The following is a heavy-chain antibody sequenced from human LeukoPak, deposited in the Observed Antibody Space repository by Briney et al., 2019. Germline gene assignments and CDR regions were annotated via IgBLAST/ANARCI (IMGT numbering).Heavy chain of an antibody. Sequence: GGSLRLSXAASGFTFSSYWMSWVRQAPGKGLEWVANIKQDGSEKYYVDSVKGRFTISRDNAKNSLYLQMNSLRAEDTAVYYCARVIVVVITSYFVYWGQGTLVTVSS. CDR1: GFTFSSYW. D-gene: IGHD3-22*01. J-gene: IGHJ4*02. CDR3: ARVIVVVITSYFVY. V-gene: IGHV3-7*01. CDR2: IKQDGSEK.